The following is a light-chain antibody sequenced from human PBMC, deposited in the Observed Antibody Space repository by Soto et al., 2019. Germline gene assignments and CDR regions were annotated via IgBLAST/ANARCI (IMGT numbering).Light chain of an antibody. Sequence: DIQMTQSPSSLSASVGDRVTITYRASQSIDSCLSWYQQKPGKAPKLLIYDASSLQSGVPSRFSGSGYGTDFTLTISSLQREDLATYHCLQTYTAPATFGQGTRVDIK. V-gene: IGKV1-39*01. J-gene: IGKJ1*01. CDR1: QSIDSC. CDR3: LQTYTAPAT. CDR2: DAS.